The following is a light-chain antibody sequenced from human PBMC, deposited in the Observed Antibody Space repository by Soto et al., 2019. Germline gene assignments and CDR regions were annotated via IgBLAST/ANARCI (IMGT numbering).Light chain of an antibody. V-gene: IGKV1-39*01. J-gene: IGKJ3*01. Sequence: DIQLSQSPSTLSASVGDTVTITCRASQRIGKYLNWYQQKPGKAPKLLIYAASSLQPGAPSSFSGSGSGTDFTLTISSLRLEDVATYYCQQSYTAPFTFGPGTKVAFK. CDR1: QRIGKY. CDR3: QQSYTAPFT. CDR2: AAS.